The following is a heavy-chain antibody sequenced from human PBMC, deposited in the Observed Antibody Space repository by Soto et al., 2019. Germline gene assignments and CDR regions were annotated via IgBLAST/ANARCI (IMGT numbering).Heavy chain of an antibody. Sequence: QVQLQESGPGLVKPSETLSLTCSVSGGSISSYYWSWIRQPPGKGLEWIGYIYYSGSTSYNPSLKSRVTISVDTSKNRFSLKLNSVSAEDTDVYYCARGWGNGDYYYYGLDGWGQGTTVTVSS. CDR1: GGSISSYY. V-gene: IGHV4-59*01. CDR2: IYYSGST. J-gene: IGHJ6*02. CDR3: ARGWGNGDYYYYGLDG. D-gene: IGHD3-16*01.